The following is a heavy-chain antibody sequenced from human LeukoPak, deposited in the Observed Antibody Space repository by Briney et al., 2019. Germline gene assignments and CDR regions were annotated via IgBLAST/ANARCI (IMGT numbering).Heavy chain of an antibody. CDR1: GFTFSIYA. V-gene: IGHV3-23*01. J-gene: IGHJ4*02. CDR2: ICGGGDTT. Sequence: GGSLRLSCAASGFTFSIYAMSLVRLAPGKGLEWVSSICGGGDTTYYADSVKGRFTISRDTAKNMLYLQMDGLRAQDMATYYCAKGRGGSCYSGLDSWGQGTLVTVSS. CDR3: AKGRGGSCYSGLDS. D-gene: IGHD2-15*01.